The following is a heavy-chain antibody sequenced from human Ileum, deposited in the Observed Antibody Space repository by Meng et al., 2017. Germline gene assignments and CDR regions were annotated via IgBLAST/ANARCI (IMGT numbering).Heavy chain of an antibody. D-gene: IGHD3-10*01. CDR3: LRGSGGSV. V-gene: IGHV4-4*02. CDR1: GDSITNHNW. CDR2: IPHRGSS. J-gene: IGHJ1*01. Sequence: QVQLRAWGPALVKPSETLSLTCAVSGDSITNHNWWAWVRQPPGKGLEWFGEIPHRGSSAYNPSLKSRVSMSIDKSKNQFSLKLTSVTAADTAVYHCLRGSGGSVWGQGTLVTVSS.